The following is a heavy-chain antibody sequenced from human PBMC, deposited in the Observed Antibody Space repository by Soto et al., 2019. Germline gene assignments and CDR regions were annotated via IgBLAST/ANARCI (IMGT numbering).Heavy chain of an antibody. D-gene: IGHD2-15*01. J-gene: IGHJ4*02. V-gene: IGHV5-51*01. CDR1: GYSFSGHW. CDR3: ARIDIVPDF. CDR2: ISPRDSDT. Sequence: EVHLVQSGAEVKKPGEPLKISCQGSGYSFSGHWVGWVRQKPGRGLAWMGIISPRDSDTRYSPSLEGQVTFSADKSLSTAYLQWNSLKASDTAMYYCARIDIVPDFWGQGTLVTVSS.